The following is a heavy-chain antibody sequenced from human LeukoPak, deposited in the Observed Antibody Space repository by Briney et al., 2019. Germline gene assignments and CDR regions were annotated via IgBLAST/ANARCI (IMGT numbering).Heavy chain of an antibody. J-gene: IGHJ6*03. D-gene: IGHD2-2*01. CDR3: ARDVTPATYARTDYYHYMDV. Sequence: GRSLRLSCAASGFTFSSHPMHWVRQAPGKGLEWVAVISFDGSHKYYADSVTGRFTISRDNSKNTLYLQMNSLRAEDTAVYYCARDVTPATYARTDYYHYMDVWGKGTTVTVSS. V-gene: IGHV3-30*04. CDR2: ISFDGSHK. CDR1: GFTFSSHP.